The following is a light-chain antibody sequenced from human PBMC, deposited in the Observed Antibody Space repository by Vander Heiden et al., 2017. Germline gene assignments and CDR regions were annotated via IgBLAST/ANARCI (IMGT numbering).Light chain of an antibody. V-gene: IGKV3-20*01. CDR2: GAS. CDR3: QALGVT. J-gene: IGKJ3*01. Sequence: EIVLTQSPGTLSLSPGERATLSCRASQSVSSSYLAWYQQKPGQAPRLLIYGASSRATGIPDRFSGSGSGTDFTLTISRLEPEDFAVYYCQALGVTFGSGTKVDI. CDR1: QSVSSSY.